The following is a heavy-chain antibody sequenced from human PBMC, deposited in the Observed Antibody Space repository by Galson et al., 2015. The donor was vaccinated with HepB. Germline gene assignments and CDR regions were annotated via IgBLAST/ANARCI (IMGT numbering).Heavy chain of an antibody. D-gene: IGHD1-26*01. CDR2: ISAYNGNT. CDR3: AREGSAGSYFSSNWFDP. J-gene: IGHJ5*02. V-gene: IGHV1-18*04. CDR1: GYTFTSYG. Sequence: SVKVSCKASGYTFTSYGISWVRQAPGQGLEWMGWISAYNGNTNYAQKLQGRVTMTTDTSTSTAYMELRSLRSDDTAVYYCAREGSAGSYFSSNWFDPWGQGTLVTVSS.